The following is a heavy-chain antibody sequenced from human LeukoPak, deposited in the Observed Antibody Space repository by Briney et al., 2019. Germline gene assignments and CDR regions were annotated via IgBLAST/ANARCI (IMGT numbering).Heavy chain of an antibody. Sequence: ASVKVSCKASGYTFTSYDINWVRQATGQGLEWMGWMNPNSGNTGYAQKFQGRVTMTRNTSISTAHMELSSLRSEDTAVYYCARGGYSYGYITPPDYWGQGTLVTVSS. D-gene: IGHD5-18*01. CDR3: ARGGYSYGYITPPDY. V-gene: IGHV1-8*01. J-gene: IGHJ4*02. CDR2: MNPNSGNT. CDR1: GYTFTSYD.